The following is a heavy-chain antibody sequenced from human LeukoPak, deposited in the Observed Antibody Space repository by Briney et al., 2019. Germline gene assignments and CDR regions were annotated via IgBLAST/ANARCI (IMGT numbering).Heavy chain of an antibody. Sequence: GGSLRLSCAASGFTFSSYSMNWVRQAPGKGLEWVSYISSSSSTIYYADSVKGRFTISRDNAKNSLFLQMNSLRDEDTAVYYCARAGLTTYPPNFDCWGQGTLVTVSS. CDR1: GFTFSSYS. V-gene: IGHV3-48*02. D-gene: IGHD1-1*01. CDR2: ISSSSSTI. CDR3: ARAGLTTYPPNFDC. J-gene: IGHJ4*02.